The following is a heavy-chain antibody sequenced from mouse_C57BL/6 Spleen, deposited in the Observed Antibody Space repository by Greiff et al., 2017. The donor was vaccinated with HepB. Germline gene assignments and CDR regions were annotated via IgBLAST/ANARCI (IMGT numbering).Heavy chain of an antibody. CDR1: GYAFSSSW. V-gene: IGHV1-82*01. J-gene: IGHJ3*01. Sequence: VQLQQSGPELVKPGASVKISCKASGYAFSSSWMNWVKQRPGKGLEWIGRIYPGDGDTNYNGKFKGKATLTADKSSSTAYMQRSSLTSEDSAVYFCARGGFYYGSEGFAYWGQGTLVTVSA. CDR2: IYPGDGDT. CDR3: ARGGFYYGSEGFAY. D-gene: IGHD1-1*01.